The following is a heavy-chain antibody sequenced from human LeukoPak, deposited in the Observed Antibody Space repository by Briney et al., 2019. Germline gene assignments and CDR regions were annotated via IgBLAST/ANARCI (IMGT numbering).Heavy chain of an antibody. CDR1: GFSFSNAW. J-gene: IGHJ4*02. CDR2: IKSESDGGTT. Sequence: PGGSLRLSCAASGFSFSNAWMSWVRQAPGKGLERVGRIKSESDGGTTDYAAPVKGRFTISRDDSKNTLYLQMNSLETEDTAVYYCTTLKCSGNCYWGRGTLVTVSP. D-gene: IGHD1-26*01. CDR3: TTLKCSGNCY. V-gene: IGHV3-15*01.